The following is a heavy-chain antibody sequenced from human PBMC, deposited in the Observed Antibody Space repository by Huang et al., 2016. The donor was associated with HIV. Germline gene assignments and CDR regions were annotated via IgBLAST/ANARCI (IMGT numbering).Heavy chain of an antibody. J-gene: IGHJ4*02. CDR3: AKGGSAAAVLDF. Sequence: QVQLVESGGGVVQPGRSLRISCAASGFTFSSYGMHWVRQAPGKGLEWVAVISYDAKTKYYADAGKVRFSISRDNSKTTVYLQLNSLRREDTAVYYCAKGGSAAAVLDFWGQGTLVTVSS. D-gene: IGHD6-13*01. CDR2: ISYDAKTK. CDR1: GFTFSSYG. V-gene: IGHV3-30*18.